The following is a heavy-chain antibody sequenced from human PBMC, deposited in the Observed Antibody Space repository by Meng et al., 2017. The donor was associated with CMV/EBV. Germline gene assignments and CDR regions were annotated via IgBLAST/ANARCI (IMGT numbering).Heavy chain of an antibody. V-gene: IGHV2-70D*14. CDR3: ARINELNLDY. CDR2: IDWDDDK. Sequence: SGPTLVKPTQTLTLTCTFSGFSLSTSGMRVSWIRQPPGKALEWLTRIDWDDDKFYSTSLKTRLTISKDTSKNQVVLTMTNMDPVDTATYYCARINELNLDYWGQGTLVTVSS. CDR1: GFSLSTSGMR. D-gene: IGHD1-1*01. J-gene: IGHJ4*02.